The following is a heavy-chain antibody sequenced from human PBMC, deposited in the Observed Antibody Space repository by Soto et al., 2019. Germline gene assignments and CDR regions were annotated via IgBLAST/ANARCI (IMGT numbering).Heavy chain of an antibody. Sequence: GALRLSCAASGFTFSSYAMSWVRQAPGKGLEWVSAISGSGGSTYYADSVKGRFTISRDNSKNTLYLQMNSLRAEDTAVYYCAKDPGERFLKWLLYQPFGYWGQGTLVTVSS. J-gene: IGHJ4*02. D-gene: IGHD3-3*01. V-gene: IGHV3-23*01. CDR1: GFTFSSYA. CDR2: ISGSGGST. CDR3: AKDPGERFLKWLLYQPFGY.